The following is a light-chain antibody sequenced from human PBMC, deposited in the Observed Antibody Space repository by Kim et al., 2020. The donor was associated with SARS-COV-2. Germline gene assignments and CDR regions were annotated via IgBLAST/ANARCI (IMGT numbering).Light chain of an antibody. CDR2: GAS. Sequence: SPGERSILSCRASQSVSSSYLAWYQHKTGQSPRLLIHGASSRATGVPDRFRGGGSGTDFTLTITRLEPEDFAVYYCQQYGRSPTTFGQGTRLEIK. J-gene: IGKJ5*01. V-gene: IGKV3-20*01. CDR1: QSVSSSY. CDR3: QQYGRSPTT.